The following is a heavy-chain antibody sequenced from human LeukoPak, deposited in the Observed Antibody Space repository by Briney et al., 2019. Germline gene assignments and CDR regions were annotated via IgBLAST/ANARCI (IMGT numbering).Heavy chain of an antibody. CDR2: IYSGGST. V-gene: IGHV3-53*01. D-gene: IGHD5-18*01. CDR3: ARDSAGYSYGSDY. J-gene: IGHJ4*02. Sequence: TGGSLRLSCAASGFTVSSNYTSWVRQAPGKGLEWVSVIYSGGSTYYADSVKGRFTISRDNSKNTLYLQMNSLRAEDTAVYYCARDSAGYSYGSDYWGQGTLVTVSS. CDR1: GFTVSSNY.